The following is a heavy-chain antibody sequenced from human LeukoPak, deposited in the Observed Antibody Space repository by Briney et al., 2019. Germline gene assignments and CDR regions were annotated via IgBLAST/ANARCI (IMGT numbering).Heavy chain of an antibody. CDR2: IIPNLGIV. CDR1: GGISTTYA. J-gene: IGHJ4*02. D-gene: IGHD3-10*01. V-gene: IGHV1-69*04. CDR3: AGSPPFLPPGTLDH. Sequence: SVKVSFKTSGGISTTYAIIWVRQAPGQGLEWMGRIIPNLGIVTYAQKFQVKVAIVADKSTSTTYMELTRLTSDDTAVYYCAGSPPFLPPGTLDHWGQGTLVTVSS.